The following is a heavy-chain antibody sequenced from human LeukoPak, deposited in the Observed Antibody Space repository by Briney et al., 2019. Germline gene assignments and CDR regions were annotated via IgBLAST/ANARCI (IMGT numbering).Heavy chain of an antibody. V-gene: IGHV1-46*01. J-gene: IGHJ3*02. CDR1: GYTFTSYY. D-gene: IGHD2-21*02. Sequence: ASVKVSCKASGYTFTSYYMYWVRQAPGQGLEWMGIINPSGGATSYAQKFQGRVTMTRDTSTSTVYMELSSLRSEDTAVYYCARDPEPHVVVVTATPLDVFDIWGQGTMVTVSS. CDR3: ARDPEPHVVVVTATPLDVFDI. CDR2: INPSGGAT.